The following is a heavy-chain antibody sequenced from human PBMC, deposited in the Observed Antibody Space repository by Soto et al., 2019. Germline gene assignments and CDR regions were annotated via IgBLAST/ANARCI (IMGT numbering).Heavy chain of an antibody. D-gene: IGHD3-16*01. Sequence: QVQLQESGPGLVKPSETLSLTCSVSGGSVSGDKNYWSWIRQSPGKGLEWIGCISYSGATIYNPSLKSRLTISVDRSKCQFSLRLSSVTASDTALYYCATSPRFAFDCWGQGTTVIVSS. CDR2: ISYSGAT. J-gene: IGHJ3*01. V-gene: IGHV4-61*01. CDR3: ATSPRFAFDC. CDR1: GGSVSGDKNY.